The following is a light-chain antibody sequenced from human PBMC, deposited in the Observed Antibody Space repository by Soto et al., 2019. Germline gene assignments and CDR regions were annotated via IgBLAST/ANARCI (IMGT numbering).Light chain of an antibody. CDR1: QSVDSSY. V-gene: IGKV3-20*01. CDR3: QRYGASSFT. Sequence: EIVLTQSPGTLSLPPGERATLSGRASQSVDSSYLSWYQHKPGQAPRLLISATSSRATGIPDRFSGSGSGTDFTLTISRLEPEDFGVYYCQRYGASSFTFGQGTNLEIK. J-gene: IGKJ2*01. CDR2: ATS.